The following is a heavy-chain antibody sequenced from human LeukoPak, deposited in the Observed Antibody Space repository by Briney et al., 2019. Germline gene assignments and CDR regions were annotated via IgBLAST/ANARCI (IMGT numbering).Heavy chain of an antibody. D-gene: IGHD2-2*01. CDR3: ARLLEPYCSSTSCSRDY. J-gene: IGHJ4*02. Sequence: ASVKVSCKASGYTFTGYYMHWVRQAPGQGLEWMGWINPNSGGTNYAQKFQGRVTMTRDTSISTAYMELSRLRSDDTAVYYCARLLEPYCSSTSCSRDYWGQGTLVTVSS. V-gene: IGHV1-2*02. CDR2: INPNSGGT. CDR1: GYTFTGYY.